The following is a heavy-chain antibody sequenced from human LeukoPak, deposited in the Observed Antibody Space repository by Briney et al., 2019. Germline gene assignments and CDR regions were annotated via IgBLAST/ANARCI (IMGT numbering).Heavy chain of an antibody. D-gene: IGHD5-24*01. CDR1: GYTFTSNY. V-gene: IGHV1-46*01. J-gene: IGHJ4*02. CDR3: ARAGGGDGYNYVY. Sequence: ASVKVSCKASGYTFTSNYIHWVRQAPGQGLEWMGIINPSGGTTTYAQKFQGRVTMTRDTSTSTVHMELSSLRSEDTAVYYCARAGGGDGYNYVYWGQGTLVTVSS. CDR2: INPSGGTT.